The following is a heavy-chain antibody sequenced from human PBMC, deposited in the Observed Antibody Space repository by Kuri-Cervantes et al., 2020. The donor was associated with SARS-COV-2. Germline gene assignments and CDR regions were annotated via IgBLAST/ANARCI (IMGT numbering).Heavy chain of an antibody. CDR1: GSTIGDYT. CDR3: TRHDFWSAYYSDY. Sequence: SCAASGSTIGDYTMSWVRQAPGKGLEWVGFIRRKAYGGTTEYAASVKGRFTISRDDSKSMAYLQMNSLKTEDAAVYYCTRHDFWSAYYSDYWGQGTLVTVSS. V-gene: IGHV3-49*04. D-gene: IGHD3-3*01. J-gene: IGHJ4*02. CDR2: IRRKAYGGTT.